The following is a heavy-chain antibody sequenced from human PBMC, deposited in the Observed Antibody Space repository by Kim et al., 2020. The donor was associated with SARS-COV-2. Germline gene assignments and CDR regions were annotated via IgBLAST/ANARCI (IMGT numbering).Heavy chain of an antibody. V-gene: IGHV1-46*01. CDR3: ARSGSGSYYLMGAGVDYYYGMDV. D-gene: IGHD3-10*01. CDR2: INPSGGST. CDR1: GYTFTSYY. Sequence: ASVKVSCKASGYTFTSYYMHWVRQAPGQGLEWMGIINPSGGSTSYAQKFQGRVTMTRDTSTSTVYMELSSLRSEDTAVYYCARSGSGSYYLMGAGVDYYYGMDVWGQGTTVTVSS. J-gene: IGHJ6*02.